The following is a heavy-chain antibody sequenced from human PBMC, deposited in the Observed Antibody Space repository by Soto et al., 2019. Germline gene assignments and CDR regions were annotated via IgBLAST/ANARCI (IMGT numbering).Heavy chain of an antibody. CDR1: GASVRSGDYY. Sequence: SETLSLTCSVSGASVRSGDYYWSSIRQAPGKGLEWIGYIYNSGGSYYNPSLKGRLTISIDTSKNQFSLKLNSLTAADTAIYYCVGTGTTDDYWGRGTLVTVSS. V-gene: IGHV4-30-4*01. CDR2: IYNSGGS. J-gene: IGHJ4*02. CDR3: VGTGTTDDY. D-gene: IGHD4-17*01.